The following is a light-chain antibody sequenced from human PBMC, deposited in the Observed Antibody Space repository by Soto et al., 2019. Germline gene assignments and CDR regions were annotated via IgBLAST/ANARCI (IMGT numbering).Light chain of an antibody. CDR2: AAS. Sequence: DIQLTQSPSFLSASVGDRVTITCRASQGISSYLAWYQQKPGKAPKLLIYAASTLQSGVTSRFSGSGSGTEFTLTINSLKPEDFATYYCQQLNSYPLTFGGVTKVEIK. CDR3: QQLNSYPLT. V-gene: IGKV1-9*01. J-gene: IGKJ4*01. CDR1: QGISSY.